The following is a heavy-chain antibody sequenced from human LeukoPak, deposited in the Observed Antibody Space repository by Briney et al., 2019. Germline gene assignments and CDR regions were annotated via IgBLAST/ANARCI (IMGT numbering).Heavy chain of an antibody. J-gene: IGHJ4*02. CDR1: GYTLTELS. Sequence: GASVKVPCKVSGYTLTELSMHWVRQAPGKGLEWMGGFDPEDGETIYAQKFQGRVTMTEDTSTDTAYMELSRLRSDDTAVYYCARDYRYCSSTSCDGFDYWGQGTLVTVSS. D-gene: IGHD2-2*01. CDR2: FDPEDGET. CDR3: ARDYRYCSSTSCDGFDY. V-gene: IGHV1-24*01.